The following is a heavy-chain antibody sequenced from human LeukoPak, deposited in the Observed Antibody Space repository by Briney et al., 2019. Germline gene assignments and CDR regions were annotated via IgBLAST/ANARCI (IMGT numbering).Heavy chain of an antibody. CDR1: GFTFRSYG. Sequence: PGRSLRLSCAASGFTFRSYGMHWVRRAPGKGLEWVAVVSYDDSRKYYAHSVKGRFTISRDNSNNVVYLQMNSLRPEDTAVYYCARDRDAGYNSGWNPFDYWGQGMLVTVSS. CDR2: VSYDDSRK. J-gene: IGHJ4*02. V-gene: IGHV3-30*03. CDR3: ARDRDAGYNSGWNPFDY. D-gene: IGHD6-19*01.